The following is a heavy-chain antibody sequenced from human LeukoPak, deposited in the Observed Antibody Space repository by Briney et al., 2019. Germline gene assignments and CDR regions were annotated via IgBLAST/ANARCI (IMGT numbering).Heavy chain of an antibody. CDR3: ARAPTVTTRVFAS. D-gene: IGHD4-17*01. V-gene: IGHV3-7*05. CDR2: IKQDGTET. J-gene: IGHJ5*01. CDR1: GFIFSSYW. Sequence: TGGSLRLSCAASGFIFSSYWMTWVRQAPGKGLEWVANIKQDGTETYYVDSLKGRFTISRDNAKNSLYLQLNSLRAEDTAVYYCARAPTVTTRVFASWGQGTLVTASS.